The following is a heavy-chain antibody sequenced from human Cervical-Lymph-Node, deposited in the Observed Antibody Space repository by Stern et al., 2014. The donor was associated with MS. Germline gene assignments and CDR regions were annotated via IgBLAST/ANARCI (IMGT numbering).Heavy chain of an antibody. J-gene: IGHJ6*02. CDR2: SSPEDGET. D-gene: IGHD6-19*01. Sequence: QVQLVESGAEVKKPGASVKVSCKVSGYTLNDLSLHWVRQAPGEGLEWMGGSSPEDGETIFAQGLQGRVTVTEDTSTDTAYMELSSLRSEDTAVYYCASAVTGLNYYFHALDDWGQGTTVTVSS. CDR1: GYTLNDLS. CDR3: ASAVTGLNYYFHALDD. V-gene: IGHV1-24*01.